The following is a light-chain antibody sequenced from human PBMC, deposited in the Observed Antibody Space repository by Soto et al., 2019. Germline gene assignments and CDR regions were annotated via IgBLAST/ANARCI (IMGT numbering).Light chain of an antibody. CDR3: QHYNAFPWP. CDR1: QSIRNW. Sequence: DIQMTQSPSTLSATAGDRVTITCRASQSIRNWLAWYQDKPGKAPKLLIYGASSLESGVPSRFSGSGSGTEFTLTIGGLQPDDFATYYCQHYNAFPWPFGQGTKV. J-gene: IGKJ1*01. CDR2: GAS. V-gene: IGKV1-5*01.